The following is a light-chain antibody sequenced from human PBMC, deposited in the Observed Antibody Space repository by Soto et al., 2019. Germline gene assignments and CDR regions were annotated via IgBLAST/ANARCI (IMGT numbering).Light chain of an antibody. CDR3: LSYGLSTPWV. J-gene: IGLJ3*02. Sequence: QSALTQPASVSGSPGQSITISCTGTSSDVGKYDLVSWYQQHPGKAPKIMIFEVNKRPSGVSDRFSGSKSGNTASLTISGLQADDEAGYYCLSYGLSTPWVFGGGTKLTVL. V-gene: IGLV2-23*02. CDR2: EVN. CDR1: SSDVGKYDL.